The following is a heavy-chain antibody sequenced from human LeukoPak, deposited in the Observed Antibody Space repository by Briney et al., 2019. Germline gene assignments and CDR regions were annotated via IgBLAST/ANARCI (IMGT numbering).Heavy chain of an antibody. CDR2: INRDGSEK. CDR1: GFTLSSRW. V-gene: IGHV3-7*03. Sequence: GGSLRLSCVVTGFTLSSRWMMWVRQAPGEGLEWMTNINRDGSEKNYVDSVKGRFTITRDNAENSLYLQMNSLKVEDSAIYYCATYDSWSGYNIAYWGQGTLVTVSS. CDR3: ATYDSWSGYNIAY. J-gene: IGHJ4*02. D-gene: IGHD3-3*01.